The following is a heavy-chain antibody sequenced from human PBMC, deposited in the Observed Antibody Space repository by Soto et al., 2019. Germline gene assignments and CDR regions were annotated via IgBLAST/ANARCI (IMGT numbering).Heavy chain of an antibody. CDR2: IYYSGST. Sequence: SETLSLTCTVSGGSISSYYWSWIRQPPGKGLEWIGYIYYSGSTNYNPSLKSRVTISVDTSKNQFSLKLSSMTAADTAVYYCAREDIVEGWFDPWGQGTLVTAPQ. V-gene: IGHV4-59*01. CDR1: GGSISSYY. D-gene: IGHD2-15*01. J-gene: IGHJ5*02. CDR3: AREDIVEGWFDP.